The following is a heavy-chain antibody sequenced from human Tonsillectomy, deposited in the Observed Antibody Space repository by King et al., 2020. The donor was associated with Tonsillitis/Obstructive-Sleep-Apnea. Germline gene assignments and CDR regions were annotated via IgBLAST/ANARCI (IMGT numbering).Heavy chain of an antibody. Sequence: VQLVESGGGLVKPGGSLRLSCVGSGFNFNDYFMSWIRQAPGKGLDWIAYISSSGSNSNHADSVKGRFTISRDNAKNSLYLQMNSLTAEDPAVYYCARDSNWEFIYTFDIWGQGTMVTVSP. CDR2: ISSSGSNS. CDR3: ARDSNWEFIYTFDI. V-gene: IGHV3-11*01. D-gene: IGHD7-27*01. CDR1: GFNFNDYF. J-gene: IGHJ3*02.